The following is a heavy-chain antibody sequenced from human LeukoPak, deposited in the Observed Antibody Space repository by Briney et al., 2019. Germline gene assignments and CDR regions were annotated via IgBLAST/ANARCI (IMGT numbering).Heavy chain of an antibody. D-gene: IGHD3-16*01. CDR1: GYTFTSYD. CDR2: MNPNSGNT. V-gene: IGHV1-8*03. J-gene: IGHJ4*02. Sequence: ASVKVSCKASGYTFTSYDINWVRQATGQGLEWMGWMNPNSGNTGYAQKFQGRVTITRNTSISTAYMELSSLRSEDTAVYYCARVGGFRGLIDYWGQGTLVTVSS. CDR3: ARVGGFRGLIDY.